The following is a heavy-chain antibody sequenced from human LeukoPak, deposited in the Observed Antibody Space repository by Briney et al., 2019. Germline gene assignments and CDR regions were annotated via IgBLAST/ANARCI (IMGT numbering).Heavy chain of an antibody. D-gene: IGHD4-11*01. J-gene: IGHJ4*02. CDR2: ISWNSGSI. CDR1: GFTFDDYA. V-gene: IGHV3-9*01. Sequence: GGSLRLSCAASGFTFDDYAMHWVRQAPGKGLEWVSGISWNSGSIGYADSVKGRFTISRDNAKNSLYLQMNSLRAEDTALYYCAKDIKGSSKAYYFDYWGQGTLVTVSS. CDR3: AKDIKGSSKAYYFDY.